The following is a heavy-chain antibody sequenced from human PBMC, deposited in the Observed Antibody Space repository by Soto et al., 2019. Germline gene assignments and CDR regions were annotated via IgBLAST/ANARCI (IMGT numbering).Heavy chain of an antibody. V-gene: IGHV3-15*01. CDR2: IKSKTDGGTT. CDR3: TTDRVDTAMDFDY. J-gene: IGHJ4*02. Sequence: PGGSLRLSCAASGFTISNAWMSWVRQAPGKGMEWVGRIKSKTDGGTTDYAAPVKGRFTISRDDSKNTLYLQMNSLKTEDTAVYYCTTDRVDTAMDFDYWGQGTLVTVSS. D-gene: IGHD5-18*01. CDR1: GFTISNAW.